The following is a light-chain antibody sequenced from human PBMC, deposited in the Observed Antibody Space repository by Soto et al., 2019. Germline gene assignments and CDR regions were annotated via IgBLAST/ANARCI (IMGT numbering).Light chain of an antibody. CDR1: QSVGSS. Sequence: EIVLTQSPATLSLSPGERATLSCRASQSVGSSLAWYQQKPGQAPGLLIYDASNRATGIPARFSGSGSGTDFTLTISSLESEDFAVYYCLQRSDWPPLTFGQGTKVEIK. J-gene: IGKJ1*01. V-gene: IGKV3-11*01. CDR2: DAS. CDR3: LQRSDWPPLT.